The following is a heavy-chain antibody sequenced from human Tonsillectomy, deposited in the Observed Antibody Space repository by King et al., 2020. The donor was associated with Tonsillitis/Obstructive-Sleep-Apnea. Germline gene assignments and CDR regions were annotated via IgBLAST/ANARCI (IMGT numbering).Heavy chain of an antibody. V-gene: IGHV5-10-1*03. CDR1: GYSFTSQW. CDR3: STQTTSSNSHDMDV. Sequence: VQLVESGAEVKKPGESLRISCKGSGYSFTSQWISWVRQMPGKGLEWMRTIDPSDSYTNYSPSFQGHVIISADKSISTAFLQWSSLKATDTAMYYCSTQTTSSNSHDMDVWGQGNTVTVSP. D-gene: IGHD4-17*01. J-gene: IGHJ6*01. CDR2: IDPSDSYT.